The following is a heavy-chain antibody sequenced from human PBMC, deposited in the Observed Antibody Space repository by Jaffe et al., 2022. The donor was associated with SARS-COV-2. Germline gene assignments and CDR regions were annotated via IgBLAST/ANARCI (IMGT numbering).Heavy chain of an antibody. D-gene: IGHD6-19*01. CDR2: IYYSGST. V-gene: IGHV4-39*01. J-gene: IGHJ6*03. CDR1: GGSISSSSYY. Sequence: QLQLQESGPGLVKPSETLSLTCTVSGGSISSSSYYWGWIRQPPGKGLEWIGSIYYSGSTYYNPSLKSRVTISVDTSKNQFSLKLSSVTAADTAVYYCASLSSGWYYYYYMDVWGKGTTVTVSS. CDR3: ASLSSGWYYYYYMDV.